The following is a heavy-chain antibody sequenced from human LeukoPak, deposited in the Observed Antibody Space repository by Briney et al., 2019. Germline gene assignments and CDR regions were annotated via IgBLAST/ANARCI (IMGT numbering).Heavy chain of an antibody. CDR3: ARGNWNKLEVFDY. V-gene: IGHV3-23*01. Sequence: GGSLRLSCAASGFTFTNYVMTWVRQAPGKGLEWGSAISGSGGSTYYVDSVKGRFTVSRDNSKNTVYLQMNSLRAEDTAVYYCARGNWNKLEVFDYWGQGTLVTVSS. CDR1: GFTFTNYV. D-gene: IGHD1/OR15-1a*01. J-gene: IGHJ4*02. CDR2: ISGSGGST.